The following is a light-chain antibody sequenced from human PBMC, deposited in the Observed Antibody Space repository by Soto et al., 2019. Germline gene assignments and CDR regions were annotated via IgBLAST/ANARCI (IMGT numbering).Light chain of an antibody. CDR3: GSWDDSLNGFYV. CDR1: SSNIGGNS. Sequence: QSVLTQPPSVSAAPGQKVTISCSGSSSNIGGNSVSWYQQLPGTAPKLLIYDDNKRPSGIPDRFSGSKSGTSATLGITGFQTGDEADYYCGSWDDSLNGFYVFGTGTKVTVL. V-gene: IGLV1-51*01. J-gene: IGLJ1*01. CDR2: DDN.